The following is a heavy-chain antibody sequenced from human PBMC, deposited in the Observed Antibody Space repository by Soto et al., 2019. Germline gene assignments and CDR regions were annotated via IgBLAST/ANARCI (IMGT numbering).Heavy chain of an antibody. CDR1: GFTFSSYA. J-gene: IGHJ1*01. D-gene: IGHD6-19*01. Sequence: PGGSLRLSCAASGFTFSSYAMSWVRQAPGKGLEWVSVIGGSGDNTYYADSVKGRFTISRDNSKNTLYMQMNSLRAEDTAVYYCVKTIQYSSGWLHGYFQSCGQGTQVTVSS. V-gene: IGHV3-23*01. CDR2: IGGSGDNT. CDR3: VKTIQYSSGWLHGYFQS.